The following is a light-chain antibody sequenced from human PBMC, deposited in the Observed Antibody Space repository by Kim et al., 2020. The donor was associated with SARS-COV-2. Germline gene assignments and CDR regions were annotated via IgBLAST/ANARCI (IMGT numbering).Light chain of an antibody. CDR2: GNN. J-gene: IGLJ2*01. Sequence: PGQRVTISCSGGSSNSGAGSDVHWYQHLPGSTPKLLIYGNNNRPSGVPDRFSGSKSGTSASLAITGLQAEDEADYYCQSYDNSLTVFGGGTQLTVL. V-gene: IGLV1-40*01. CDR1: SSNSGAGSD. CDR3: QSYDNSLTV.